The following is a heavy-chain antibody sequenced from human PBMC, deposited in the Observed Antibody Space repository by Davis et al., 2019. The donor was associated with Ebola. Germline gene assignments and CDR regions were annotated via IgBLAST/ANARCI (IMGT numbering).Heavy chain of an antibody. Sequence: GESLKISCAASGFTFRSYGMHWVRQAPGKGLEWVSGLSGSGHSTYYANSVKGRFTISRDNSKNTLDLQMISLQSEDTAVYYCARAKEGYQLLSEALDVWGQGTTVTVSS. J-gene: IGHJ3*01. D-gene: IGHD5-24*01. CDR3: ARAKEGYQLLSEALDV. CDR2: LSGSGHST. V-gene: IGHV3-23*01. CDR1: GFTFRSYG.